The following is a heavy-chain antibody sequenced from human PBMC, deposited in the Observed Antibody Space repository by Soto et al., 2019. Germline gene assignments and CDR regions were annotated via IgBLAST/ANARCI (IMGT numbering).Heavy chain of an antibody. CDR1: GGSFSGYY. J-gene: IGHJ4*02. D-gene: IGHD1-26*01. Sequence: SETLSLTCAVYGGSFSGYYWSWIRQPPGKGLEWIGEINHSGSTNYNPSLKSRVTISVDTSKNQFSLKLSSVTAADTAVYYCARGSGSYYTSYFDYWGQGTLVTVSS. V-gene: IGHV4-34*01. CDR2: INHSGST. CDR3: ARGSGSYYTSYFDY.